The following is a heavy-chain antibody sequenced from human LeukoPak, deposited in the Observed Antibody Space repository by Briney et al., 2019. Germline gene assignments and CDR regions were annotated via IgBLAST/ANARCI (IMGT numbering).Heavy chain of an antibody. Sequence: GGSLRLSCAVSGITVSTNHVSWVRQAPGKGLEWVSVIYSGGTTYYADSVKGRFTIPRDNSKNTLSLQMNSLRAEDTAVYYCARVEYGRGDYWGQGTLVTVSS. CDR3: ARVEYGRGDY. D-gene: IGHD4/OR15-4a*01. J-gene: IGHJ4*02. V-gene: IGHV3-66*01. CDR1: GITVSTNH. CDR2: IYSGGTT.